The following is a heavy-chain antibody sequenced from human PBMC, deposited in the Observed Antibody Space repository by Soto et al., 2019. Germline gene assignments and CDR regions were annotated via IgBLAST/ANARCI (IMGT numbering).Heavy chain of an antibody. V-gene: IGHV1-18*01. CDR3: ARVRLGQPLVLENYYYGMDV. D-gene: IGHD6-13*01. CDR1: GYTFTSYG. Sequence: QVQLVQSGAEVKKPGASVKVSCKASGYTFTSYGISWVRQAPGQGLEWMGWISAYNGNTNYAQKLQGRVTMTTDTSTSTAYMELRSLRSDDTAVYYCARVRLGQPLVLENYYYGMDVWGQGTTVTVSS. J-gene: IGHJ6*02. CDR2: ISAYNGNT.